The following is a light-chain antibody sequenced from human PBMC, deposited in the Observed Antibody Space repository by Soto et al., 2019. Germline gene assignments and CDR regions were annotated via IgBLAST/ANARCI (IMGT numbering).Light chain of an antibody. CDR2: QVS. V-gene: IGKV2D-29*01. Sequence: DIEMTQTPVSLSVTPGQPASISCKSSQSLLHSDGNTYFYWYLQKPGQPPQLLIYQVSNRFSGVPDRLSGSGSGTDFTLKISRVEAEDVGVYYCIQSVQVPITFGQGTRLEIK. CDR1: QSLLHSDGNTY. CDR3: IQSVQVPIT. J-gene: IGKJ5*01.